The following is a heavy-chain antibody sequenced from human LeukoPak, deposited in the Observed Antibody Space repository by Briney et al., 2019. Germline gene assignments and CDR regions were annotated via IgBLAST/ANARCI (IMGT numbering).Heavy chain of an antibody. CDR2: ISAYNGNT. CDR3: ARGGDGYNYDAFDI. J-gene: IGHJ3*02. V-gene: IGHV1-18*01. Sequence: ASVKVSCKASGYTFTSYGISWVRQAPGQGLEWMGWISAYNGNTNYAQKLQGRVTMTTDTYTSTVYMEVRSLRSDDTAVYYCARGGDGYNYDAFDIWGQGTMLTVSS. CDR1: GYTFTSYG. D-gene: IGHD5-24*01.